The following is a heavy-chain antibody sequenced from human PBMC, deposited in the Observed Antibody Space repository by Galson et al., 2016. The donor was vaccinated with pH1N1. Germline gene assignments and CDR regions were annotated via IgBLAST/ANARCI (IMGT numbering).Heavy chain of an antibody. CDR2: IYTSGST. CDR3: ARGLAVAGTFYFDP. V-gene: IGHV4-61*09. CDR1: GGSISSGSYY. D-gene: IGHD6-19*01. Sequence: TLSLTCAVSGGSISSGSYYWSWIRQPAGKGLEWIGYIYTSGSTYYNPSLKSRVTMSVDTSKNQFSLKLTSVTAAATAVYYCARGLAVAGTFYFDPWGQGTLVTVSS. J-gene: IGHJ4*02.